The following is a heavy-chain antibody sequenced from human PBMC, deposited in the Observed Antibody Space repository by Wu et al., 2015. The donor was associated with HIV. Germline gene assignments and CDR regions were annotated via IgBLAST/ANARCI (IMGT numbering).Heavy chain of an antibody. CDR1: GGTFSSYA. CDR3: ARAYSSSQPLWSTDLYYYYGMDV. Sequence: QVQLVQSGAEVKKPGSSVKVSCKASGGTFSSYAISWVRQAPGQGLEWMGGIIPIFGTANYAQKFQGRVTITADESTSTAYMELSSLRSEDTTVYYCARAYSSSQPLWSTDLYYYYGMDVWGQGDPRSPVSS. J-gene: IGHJ6*02. D-gene: IGHD6-13*01. V-gene: IGHV1-69*12. CDR2: IIPIFGTA.